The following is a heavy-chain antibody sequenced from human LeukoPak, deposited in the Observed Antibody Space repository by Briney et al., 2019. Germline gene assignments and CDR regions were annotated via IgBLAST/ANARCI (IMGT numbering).Heavy chain of an antibody. CDR3: ARDRHGYSYAMYYFDY. J-gene: IGHJ4*02. V-gene: IGHV1-2*04. CDR1: GYTFTSYG. Sequence: ASVKVSCKASGYTFTSYGISWVRQAPGQGLEWMGWINPNSGGTNYAQKFQGWVTMTRDTSISTAYMELSRLRSDDTAVYYRARDRHGYSYAMYYFDYWGQGTLVTVSS. CDR2: INPNSGGT. D-gene: IGHD5-18*01.